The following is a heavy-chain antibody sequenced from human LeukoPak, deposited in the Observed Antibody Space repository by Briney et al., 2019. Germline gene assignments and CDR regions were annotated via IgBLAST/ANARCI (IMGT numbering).Heavy chain of an antibody. D-gene: IGHD4/OR15-4a*01. CDR1: GFTVSSNY. J-gene: IGHJ4*02. CDR3: ARAPMVRANVVDY. Sequence: GGSLRLSCAASGFTVSSNYMSWVRQAPGKGLEWVSVIYSGGSTYYADSVKGRFTISRDNAKNSLYLQMNSLRAEDTAVYYCARAPMVRANVVDYWGQGTLVTVSS. V-gene: IGHV3-53*01. CDR2: IYSGGST.